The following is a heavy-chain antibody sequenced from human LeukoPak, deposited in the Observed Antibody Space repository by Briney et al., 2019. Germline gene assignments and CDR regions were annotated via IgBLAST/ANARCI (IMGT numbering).Heavy chain of an antibody. D-gene: IGHD6-19*01. CDR2: INSDGSST. V-gene: IGHV3-74*01. CDR3: ASDSSGWYDYYYGMDV. CDR1: GFTFSSYW. Sequence: GGSLRLSCAASGFTFSSYWMHWVRQAPGKGLVWVSRINSDGSSTSYADSVKGRFTISRDNAKNTLYLQMNSLRAEDTAVYYCASDSSGWYDYYYGMDVWGQGTTVTVSS. J-gene: IGHJ6*02.